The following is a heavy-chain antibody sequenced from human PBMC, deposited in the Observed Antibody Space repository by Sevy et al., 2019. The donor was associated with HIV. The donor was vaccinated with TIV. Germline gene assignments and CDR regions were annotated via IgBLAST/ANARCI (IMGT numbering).Heavy chain of an antibody. D-gene: IGHD3-22*01. J-gene: IGHJ6*02. V-gene: IGHV3-33*07. Sequence: GGSLRLSCVASGFTFSSYGMYWVRQAPGKGLEWVAVIWFDGSKKSYTDSGKGRFTISRDNFNNMLYLQMNNLTVEDTAVYYRARAPQYYDGDGYLKCYYGMDVWGQGTTVTVSS. CDR1: GFTFSSYG. CDR2: IWFDGSKK. CDR3: ARAPQYYDGDGYLKCYYGMDV.